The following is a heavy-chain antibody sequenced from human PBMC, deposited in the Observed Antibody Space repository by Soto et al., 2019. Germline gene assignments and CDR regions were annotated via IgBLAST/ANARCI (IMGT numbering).Heavy chain of an antibody. CDR2: ISQDGSST. CDR1: GFTFSSYA. V-gene: IGHV3-7*01. CDR3: AKYTSADDY. J-gene: IGHJ4*02. D-gene: IGHD3-10*01. Sequence: GGSLRLSCAASGFTFSSYAMSWVRQAPGKGLEWVANISQDGSSTYYVDSVKGRFTISRDNSKNSLYLEMNSLSAEDTAVYYCAKYTSADDYWGQGTLVTVSS.